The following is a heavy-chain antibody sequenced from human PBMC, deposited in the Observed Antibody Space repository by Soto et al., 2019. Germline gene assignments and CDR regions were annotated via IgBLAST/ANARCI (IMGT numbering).Heavy chain of an antibody. Sequence: PGGSLRLSCAASGFTFSSYAMHWVRQAPGKGLEWVAVISYDGSNKYYADSVKGRFTISRDNSKNTLYLQMNSLRAEDTAVYYCARDQQYSGYDLLGHFDYWGQGTLVTVSS. V-gene: IGHV3-30-3*01. CDR1: GFTFSSYA. CDR3: ARDQQYSGYDLLGHFDY. CDR2: ISYDGSNK. D-gene: IGHD5-12*01. J-gene: IGHJ4*02.